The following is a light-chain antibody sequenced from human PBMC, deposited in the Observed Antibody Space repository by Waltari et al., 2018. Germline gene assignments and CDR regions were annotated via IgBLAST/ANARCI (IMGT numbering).Light chain of an antibody. CDR2: EVT. Sequence: QSALTQPASVSGSPGQSITISCTATRTDVGRYNLVSWYHPRPGKAPQLMIYEVTKRPSEISNRFSGSKSGNTASLTISGLQAEDEADYYCCSFTLSRTYVFGSGTKVTVL. J-gene: IGLJ1*01. V-gene: IGLV2-23*02. CDR1: RTDVGRYNL. CDR3: CSFTLSRTYV.